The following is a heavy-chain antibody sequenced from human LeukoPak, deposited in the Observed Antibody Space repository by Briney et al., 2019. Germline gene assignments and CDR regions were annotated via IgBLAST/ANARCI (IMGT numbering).Heavy chain of an antibody. V-gene: IGHV3-9*01. Sequence: PGRSLRLSCEASGFTFNDHGMHWVRQVSGKGLEWVSGISGNSGNMAYADSVKGRFTISRDNAKNSLYLQMNSLRAEDTALYYCVKDNLLRSAVTTGRWFGPWGQGTLVTVSS. J-gene: IGHJ5*02. D-gene: IGHD4-17*01. CDR2: ISGNSGNM. CDR3: VKDNLLRSAVTTGRWFGP. CDR1: GFTFNDHG.